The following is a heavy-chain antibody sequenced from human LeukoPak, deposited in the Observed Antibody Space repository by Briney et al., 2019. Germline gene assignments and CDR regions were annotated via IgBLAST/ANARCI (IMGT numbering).Heavy chain of an antibody. Sequence: SQTLSLTCTVSGGSISSGDYYWSWIRQPAGKGLEWIGRIYTSGSTNYNPSLKSRVTMSVDTSKNQFSLKLSSVTAADTAVYYCARSPRSGDFWSGRIWGAFDIWGQGTMVTVSS. D-gene: IGHD3-3*01. V-gene: IGHV4-61*02. CDR3: ARSPRSGDFWSGRIWGAFDI. CDR1: GGSISSGDYY. CDR2: IYTSGST. J-gene: IGHJ3*02.